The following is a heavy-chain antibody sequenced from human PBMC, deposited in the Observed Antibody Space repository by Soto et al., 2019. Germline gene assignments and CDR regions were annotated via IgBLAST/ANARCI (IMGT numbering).Heavy chain of an antibody. CDR3: AKELSGITIFGVVIIGAFDI. J-gene: IGHJ3*02. CDR2: ISGSGGST. Sequence: PGGSLRLSCAASGFTFSSYAMSWVRQAPGKGLEWVSAISGSGGSTYYADSVKGRFTISRDNSKNTLYLQMNSLRAEDTAVYYCAKELSGITIFGVVIIGAFDIWGQGTMVTVSS. D-gene: IGHD3-3*01. V-gene: IGHV3-23*01. CDR1: GFTFSSYA.